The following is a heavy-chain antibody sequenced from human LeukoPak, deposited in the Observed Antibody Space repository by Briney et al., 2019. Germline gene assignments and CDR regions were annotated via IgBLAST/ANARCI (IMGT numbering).Heavy chain of an antibody. V-gene: IGHV4-61*03. J-gene: IGHJ4*02. Sequence: SETLSLTCTVSGGSVSSDNYYWTWIRQPPGKGLEWFGYISYSGRATYNPSLRSRVTMSIDTSKNHFSLKLSSLTAADTAVYYCARDFCSSTSCHFDYWGQGTLVTVSS. CDR3: ARDFCSSTSCHFDY. CDR2: ISYSGRA. D-gene: IGHD2-2*01. CDR1: GGSVSSDNYY.